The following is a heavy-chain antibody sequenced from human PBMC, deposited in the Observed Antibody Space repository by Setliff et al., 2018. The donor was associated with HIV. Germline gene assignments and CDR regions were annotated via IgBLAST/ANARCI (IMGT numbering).Heavy chain of an antibody. CDR1: GYSISSGHY. Sequence: LSLTCAVSGYSISSGHYWGWIRQPPGKGLEWIGSIYHSGTTYDNPSLKSRVTISVDTSKNQFSLKLSSVTAADTAVYYCARHGAYEAYYDYMDVWGKGTTVTV. J-gene: IGHJ6*03. CDR3: ARHGAYEAYYDYMDV. D-gene: IGHD5-12*01. CDR2: IYHSGTT. V-gene: IGHV4-38-2*01.